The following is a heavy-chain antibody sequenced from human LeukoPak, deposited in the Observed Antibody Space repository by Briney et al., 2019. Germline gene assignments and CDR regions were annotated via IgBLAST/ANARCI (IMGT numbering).Heavy chain of an antibody. CDR2: IKQDGSEK. CDR3: VRERWSLSGRYFDY. D-gene: IGHD5-24*01. J-gene: IGHJ4*02. CDR1: GFTFSSYW. Sequence: GGSLRLSCAASGFTFSSYWMSWVRQAPGKGLEWVANIKQDGSEKYYVDSVKGRFTISRDNAKNSLYLQMNSLRAEDTAVYYCVRERWSLSGRYFDYWGQGTLVTVSS. V-gene: IGHV3-7*03.